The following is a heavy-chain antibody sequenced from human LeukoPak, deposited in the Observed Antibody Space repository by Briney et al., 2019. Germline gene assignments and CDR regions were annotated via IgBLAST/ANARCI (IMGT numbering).Heavy chain of an antibody. Sequence: GGSLRLLCAVSGFTFSNYAMRWVRQAPGKGLEWVSAISGSGGSTYYADSVKGRFTISRDNSKNTLCLQMNSLRAEDTAVYYCAKDGEDTYYYDSSGYQTFDYWGQGTLVTVSS. CDR3: AKDGEDTYYYDSSGYQTFDY. CDR1: GFTFSNYA. CDR2: ISGSGGST. V-gene: IGHV3-23*01. J-gene: IGHJ4*02. D-gene: IGHD3-22*01.